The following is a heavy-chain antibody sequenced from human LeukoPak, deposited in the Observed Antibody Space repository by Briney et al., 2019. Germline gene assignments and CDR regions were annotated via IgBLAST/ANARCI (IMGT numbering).Heavy chain of an antibody. J-gene: IGHJ4*02. D-gene: IGHD1-26*01. Sequence: GGTLRLSCAASGFTFSSYWMHWVRQPPGKGLVWVSRVNTDGRNTSYADSVKGRFPNSRDNAKHTLYLQMDSLSAEDTAVYYCAREGRIMGATIDYWGQGALVTVSS. CDR1: GFTFSSYW. V-gene: IGHV3-74*01. CDR3: AREGRIMGATIDY. CDR2: VNTDGRNT.